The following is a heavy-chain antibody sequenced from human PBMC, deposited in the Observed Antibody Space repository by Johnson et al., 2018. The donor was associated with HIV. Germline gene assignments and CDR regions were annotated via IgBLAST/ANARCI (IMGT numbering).Heavy chain of an antibody. CDR1: GFTFSSYW. CDR3: TTDSGWVPLEAFDI. CDR2: VKSKTDGGTT. V-gene: IGHV3-15*01. Sequence: VQLVESGGGLVQPGGSLRLSCAASGFTFSSYWMHWVRQAPGKGLEWVGRVKSKTDGGTTDYTAPVKGRFTISRDDSKNTLYLQMNSLKTEDTAVYYCTTDSGWVPLEAFDIWGQGTMVTVSS. J-gene: IGHJ3*02. D-gene: IGHD6-19*01.